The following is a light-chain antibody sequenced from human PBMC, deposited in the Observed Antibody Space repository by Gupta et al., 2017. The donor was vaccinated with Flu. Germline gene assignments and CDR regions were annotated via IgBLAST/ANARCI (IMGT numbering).Light chain of an antibody. Sequence: PSTLSASGGDRVTITGRASQSISSWLAWYQQKPGKAPKLLIYKASSVESGVPSRFSGSGSGTEFTLTISSLQPDDFATYYCQQYNSYSGTFGQGTKVEIK. CDR2: KAS. V-gene: IGKV1-5*03. CDR1: QSISSW. J-gene: IGKJ1*01. CDR3: QQYNSYSGT.